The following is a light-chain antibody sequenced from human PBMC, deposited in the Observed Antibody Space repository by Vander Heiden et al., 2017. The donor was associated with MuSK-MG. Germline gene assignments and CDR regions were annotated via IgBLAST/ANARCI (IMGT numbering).Light chain of an antibody. CDR3: MQALQTPT. Sequence: DIVMTQSPLSLPVTPGEPASISCRSSQSLLHSNGYNYLDWYLQKPGQSSQLLIYLGSNRASGVPDRFSGSGPGTDFTLKISRVEAEDVGVYYCMQALQTPTFGGGTKVEIK. V-gene: IGKV2-28*01. J-gene: IGKJ4*01. CDR2: LGS. CDR1: QSLLHSNGYNY.